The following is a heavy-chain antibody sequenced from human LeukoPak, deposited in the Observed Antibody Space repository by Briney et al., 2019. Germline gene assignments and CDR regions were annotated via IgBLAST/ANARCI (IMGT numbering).Heavy chain of an antibody. CDR2: IYHSGST. V-gene: IGHV4-38-2*01. CDR1: GYSISSGYY. CDR3: ARLVPHISLRFLEQPDY. Sequence: SETLSLTCAVSGYSISSGYYWGWIRQPPGKGLEWIGSIYHSGSTYYNPSLKSRVTISVDTSKNQFSLKLSSVTAADTAVYYCARLVPHISLRFLEQPDYWGQGTLVTVSS. D-gene: IGHD3-3*01. J-gene: IGHJ4*02.